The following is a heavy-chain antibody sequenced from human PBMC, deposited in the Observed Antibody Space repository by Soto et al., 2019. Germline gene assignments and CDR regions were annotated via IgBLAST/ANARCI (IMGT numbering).Heavy chain of an antibody. CDR2: ISGSGGST. CDR1: GFTFSSYA. J-gene: IGHJ4*02. CDR3: AKFGPSETYYYDSSVGADDY. V-gene: IGHV3-23*01. D-gene: IGHD3-22*01. Sequence: EVPLLESGGGLVQPGGSLRLSCAASGFTFSSYAMSWVRQAPGKGLEWVSAISGSGGSTYYADSVKGRFTISRDNSKNTLYLQMNSLRAEDTAVYYCAKFGPSETYYYDSSVGADDYWGQGTLVTVSS.